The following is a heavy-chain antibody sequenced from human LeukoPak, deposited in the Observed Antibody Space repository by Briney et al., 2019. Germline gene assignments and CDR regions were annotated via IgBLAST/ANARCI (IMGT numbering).Heavy chain of an antibody. V-gene: IGHV1-69*01. CDR1: GCTFSSYA. D-gene: IGHD2-15*01. CDR2: IIPIFGTA. CDR3: ARSRYCSGGSCYVAPYYYYGMDV. Sequence: SVKVSCKASGCTFSSYAISWVRQAPGQGLEWMGGIIPIFGTANYAQKFQGRVTITADESTSTAYMELSSLRSEDTAVYYCARSRYCSGGSCYVAPYYYYGMDVWGKGTTVTVSS. J-gene: IGHJ6*04.